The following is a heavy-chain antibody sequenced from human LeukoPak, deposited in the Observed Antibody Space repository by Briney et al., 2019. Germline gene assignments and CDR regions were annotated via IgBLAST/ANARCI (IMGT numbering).Heavy chain of an antibody. CDR1: GFTFSTSG. D-gene: IGHD2-2*01. CDR3: ARDPSYCSSTNCYVGSPLYYYYPMDV. J-gene: IGHJ6*02. V-gene: IGHV3-33*01. Sequence: GRSLRLSCAASGFTFSTSGMHWVRQAPGKGLEWVAVIWFDGSNKHYADSVKGRFSISRDNSENTLYLQMNSLRAEDTAVYYCARDPSYCSSTNCYVGSPLYYYYPMDVWGQWTTVTVSS. CDR2: IWFDGSNK.